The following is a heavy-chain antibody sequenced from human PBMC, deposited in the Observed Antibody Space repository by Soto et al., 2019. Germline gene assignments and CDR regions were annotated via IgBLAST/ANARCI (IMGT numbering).Heavy chain of an antibody. Sequence: QVHLQESGPGLVRPSETLSLTCAVSGASISRTGFHWGWIRQPPGQGLEWIGSVYESVNTYYNSSLKSRVTISVDTSKNQFSLEFKSVTAADTAVYYCSRRGSGHTFDYWGQGTLVTVSS. V-gene: IGHV4-39*01. J-gene: IGHJ4*02. D-gene: IGHD3-10*01. CDR3: SRRGSGHTFDY. CDR2: VYESVNT. CDR1: GASISRTGFH.